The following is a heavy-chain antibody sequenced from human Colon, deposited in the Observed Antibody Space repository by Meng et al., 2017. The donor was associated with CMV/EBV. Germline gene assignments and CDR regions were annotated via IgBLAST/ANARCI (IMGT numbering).Heavy chain of an antibody. V-gene: IGHV4-39*01. CDR1: GDSINSGIYY. CDR2: IYTRGTT. D-gene: IGHD3-3*01. Sequence: SETLSLTCSVSGDSINSGIYYWGWVRQPPGRGLDGIGSIYTRGTTYYKPSLKDRVTISIDTSKNQFSLSLSSVTAADTAVYYCARRTYDFWSGYRDYWGQGILVTVSS. CDR3: ARRTYDFWSGYRDY. J-gene: IGHJ4*02.